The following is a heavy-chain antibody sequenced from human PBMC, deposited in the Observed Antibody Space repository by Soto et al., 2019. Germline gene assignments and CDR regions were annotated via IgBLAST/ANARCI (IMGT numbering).Heavy chain of an antibody. CDR1: GGTFSSYA. Sequence: SVKVSCKASGGTFSSYAISWVRQAPGQGLEWMGGIIPIFGTANYAQKFQGRVTITADESTSTAYMELSSLRSEDTAVYYCARSRDYDFWSGSVAAQYGMDVWGQGTTVTVSS. CDR3: ARSRDYDFWSGSVAAQYGMDV. V-gene: IGHV1-69*13. CDR2: IIPIFGTA. D-gene: IGHD3-3*01. J-gene: IGHJ6*02.